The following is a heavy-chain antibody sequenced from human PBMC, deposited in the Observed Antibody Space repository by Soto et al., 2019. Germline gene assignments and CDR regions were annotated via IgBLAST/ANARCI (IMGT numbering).Heavy chain of an antibody. D-gene: IGHD4-17*01. V-gene: IGHV3-33*01. CDR2: IWYDGSNK. CDR1: GFTFSSYG. CDR3: ARAGDYGSYFGY. J-gene: IGHJ4*02. Sequence: GGSLRLSCAASGFTFSSYGMHWVRQAPGKGLEWVAVIWYDGSNKYYADSVKGRFTISRDNSKNTLYLQMNSLRAEDTAVYYCARAGDYGSYFGYWGQGTLVTVSS.